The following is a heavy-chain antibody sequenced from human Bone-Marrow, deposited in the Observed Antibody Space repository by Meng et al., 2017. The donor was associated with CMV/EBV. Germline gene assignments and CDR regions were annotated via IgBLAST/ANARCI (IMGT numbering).Heavy chain of an antibody. D-gene: IGHD6-13*01. Sequence: LRLSCTVSGGSISSGGYYWSWIRQHPGKGLEWIGYIYYSGSTYYNPSLKSRVTISVDTSKNQFSLKLSSVTAADTAVYYCALAAAGTAPDYWGQGTLVTVS. CDR3: ALAAAGTAPDY. CDR1: GGSISSGGYY. J-gene: IGHJ4*02. V-gene: IGHV4-31*03. CDR2: IYYSGST.